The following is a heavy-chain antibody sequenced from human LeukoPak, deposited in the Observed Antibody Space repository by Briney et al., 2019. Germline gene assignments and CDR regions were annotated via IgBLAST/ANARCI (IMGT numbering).Heavy chain of an antibody. CDR1: GGSFSGYY. CDR2: INHSGST. J-gene: IGHJ4*02. CDR3: AIQSRLSILRYFDWHRFGGFDY. D-gene: IGHD3-9*01. V-gene: IGHV4-34*01. Sequence: SETLSLTCAVYGGSFSGYYWSWIRQPPGKGLEWIGEINHSGSTNYNPSLKSRVTISVDTSKNQFSLKLSSVTAADTAVYYCAIQSRLSILRYFDWHRFGGFDYWGQGTLVTVSS.